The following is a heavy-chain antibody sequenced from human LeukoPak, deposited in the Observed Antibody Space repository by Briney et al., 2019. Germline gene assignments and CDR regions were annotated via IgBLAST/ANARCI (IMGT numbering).Heavy chain of an antibody. D-gene: IGHD1-1*01. V-gene: IGHV1-2*02. CDR3: ARVGAAGTTSPFDY. Sequence: ASVKVSCTASGYTFTGYYMHWVRQAPGQGLEWMGWINPNSGGTNYAQKFQGRVIMTRGTSINTAYMELSRLRSDDTGVYYCARVGAAGTTSPFDYWGEGTLVTVSS. J-gene: IGHJ4*02. CDR1: GYTFTGYY. CDR2: INPNSGGT.